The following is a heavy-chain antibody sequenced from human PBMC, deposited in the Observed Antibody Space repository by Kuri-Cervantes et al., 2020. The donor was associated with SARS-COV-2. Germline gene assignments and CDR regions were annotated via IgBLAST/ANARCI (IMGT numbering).Heavy chain of an antibody. CDR3: AKDIREQLVGGVGWFDP. D-gene: IGHD6-6*01. V-gene: IGHV3-23*03. J-gene: IGHJ5*02. CDR1: GFTFSSYA. CDR2: IYSGGSST. Sequence: GGSLRLSCAASGFTFSSYAMSWVRQAPGKGLEWVSVIYSGGSSTYYADSVKGRFTISRDNSKNTLYLQMNSLRAEDTAVYYCAKDIREQLVGGVGWFDPWGQGTLVTVSS.